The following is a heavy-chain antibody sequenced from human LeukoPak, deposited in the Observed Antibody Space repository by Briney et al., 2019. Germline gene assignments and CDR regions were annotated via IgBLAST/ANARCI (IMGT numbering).Heavy chain of an antibody. CDR1: GYSISSGYY. J-gene: IGHJ4*02. CDR2: IYHSGST. CDR3: ASDSSGWYRGGPFDY. Sequence: SETLSLTCAVFGYSISSGYYWGWIRQPPGKGLEWVGSIYHSGSTYYNPSLKSRVTISVDTSKNQFSLKLSSVTAADTAVYYCASDSSGWYRGGPFDYWGQGTLVTVSS. V-gene: IGHV4-38-2*01. D-gene: IGHD6-19*01.